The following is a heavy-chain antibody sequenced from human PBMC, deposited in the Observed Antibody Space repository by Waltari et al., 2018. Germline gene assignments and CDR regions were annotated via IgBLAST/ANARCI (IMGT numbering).Heavy chain of an antibody. CDR3: VRDHWGPDY. D-gene: IGHD7-27*01. J-gene: IGHJ4*02. CDR2: IHKDGSEK. V-gene: IGHV3-7*01. Sequence: EVHLVEAGGGLVQPGGPLRLSCAASGFTFTDDWVSWVSQAPGRGPELVGNIHKDGSEKNDVDYVKGRFTISRDNAKDSVYLQMNSLRADDTAMYYCVRDHWGPDYWGQGTLVTVSS. CDR1: GFTFTDDW.